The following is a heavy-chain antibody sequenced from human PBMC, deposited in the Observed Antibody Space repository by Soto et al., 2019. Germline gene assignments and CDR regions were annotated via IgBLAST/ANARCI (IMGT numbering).Heavy chain of an antibody. V-gene: IGHV3-23*01. CDR2: ISPGDDGP. J-gene: IGHJ4*02. CDR1: GFTFSNYA. D-gene: IGHD1-26*01. Sequence: EVQLLESGGGLVQPGESVTLSCVASGFTFSNYAMSWVRQAPGKGLEWVSSISPGDDGPYYAVSVKGRFTISRDDFKKTLYLHMSTLRVEDTARYYCARPRRGSWGGKADSWGQGTLVTVSS. CDR3: ARPRRGSWGGKADS.